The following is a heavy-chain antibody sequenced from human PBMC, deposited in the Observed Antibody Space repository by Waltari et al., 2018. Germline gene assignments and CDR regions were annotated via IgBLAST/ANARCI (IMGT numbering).Heavy chain of an antibody. V-gene: IGHV1-69*13. D-gene: IGHD3-16*01. J-gene: IGHJ6*02. CDR1: GGTFSSYA. Sequence: QVQLVQSGAEVKKPGSSVTVSCKASGGTFSSYAISWVRQAPGQGLEWMGGVIPIFGTANYAQKFQGRGTITADEATSTAYMELSSLRSEDTAVYYCARVGSYYYYYGMDVWGQGTTVTVSS. CDR3: ARVGSYYYYYGMDV. CDR2: VIPIFGTA.